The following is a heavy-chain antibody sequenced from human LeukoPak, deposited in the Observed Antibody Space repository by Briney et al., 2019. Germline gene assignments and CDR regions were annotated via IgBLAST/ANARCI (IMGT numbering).Heavy chain of an antibody. V-gene: IGHV1-46*03. CDR1: GYTFTSYY. D-gene: IGHD2-2*01. CDR3: ASAVVTNCSSTRCYFWVAFDI. J-gene: IGHJ3*02. Sequence: ASVKVSCKASGYTFTSYYMHWVRQAPGQGLEWMGIINPSGGSTSYAQQFQGRVTMTRDTATSTVYMELRSLRSEDTAVYYCASAVVTNCSSTRCYFWVAFDIRGQGTMVTVSS. CDR2: INPSGGST.